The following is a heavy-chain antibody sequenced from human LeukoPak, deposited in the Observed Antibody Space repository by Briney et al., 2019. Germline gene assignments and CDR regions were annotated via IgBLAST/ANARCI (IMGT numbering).Heavy chain of an antibody. D-gene: IGHD1-26*01. CDR3: AKGGIVGATTGGDIDY. CDR1: GFTFSSYA. V-gene: IGHV3-23*01. Sequence: GSLRLSCAASGFTFSSYAMSWVRQAPGKGLEWVSAISGSGGSTYYADSVKGRFTISRDNSKNTLYLQMNSLRAEDTAVYYCAKGGIVGATTGGDIDYWGQETLVTVSS. J-gene: IGHJ4*02. CDR2: ISGSGGST.